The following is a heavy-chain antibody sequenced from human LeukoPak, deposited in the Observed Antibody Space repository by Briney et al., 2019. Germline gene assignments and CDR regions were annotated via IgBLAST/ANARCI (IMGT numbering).Heavy chain of an antibody. Sequence: EGSLRLSCVVSGFTLSTYAMHWVRQAPGKGLEWVAIISYDGSDKYYADSVKGRFTISRDNSKNTLYLQMNSLRAEDTAVYYCAKDIRNDRFGGPGKYWGQGTLVTVSS. CDR1: GFTLSTYA. CDR2: ISYDGSDK. V-gene: IGHV3-30*18. J-gene: IGHJ4*02. CDR3: AKDIRNDRFGGPGKY. D-gene: IGHD3-10*01.